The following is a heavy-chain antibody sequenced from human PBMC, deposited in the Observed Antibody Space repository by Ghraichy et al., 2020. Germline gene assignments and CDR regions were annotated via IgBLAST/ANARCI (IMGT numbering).Heavy chain of an antibody. Sequence: SQTLSLTCTVSGGSISHYYWSWFRQPPGKGLEWIGYIHYSGSTDYNPSLKSRVTMSVDASENQFSLRLSSVTAADTAVYYCARGGWYLDFWGQGTLVTVSS. CDR2: IHYSGST. V-gene: IGHV4-59*01. CDR1: GGSISHYY. CDR3: ARGGWYLDF. J-gene: IGHJ4*02. D-gene: IGHD6-19*01.